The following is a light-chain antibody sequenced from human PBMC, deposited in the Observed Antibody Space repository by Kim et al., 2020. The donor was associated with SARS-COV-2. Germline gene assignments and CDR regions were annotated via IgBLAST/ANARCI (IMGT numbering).Light chain of an antibody. V-gene: IGLV3-1*01. CDR1: KLGNKY. Sequence: SYELTQPPSVSVSPGQTASITCSGDKLGNKYAYWYQQKSGQSPVLVIYQDTKRPSGIPERFSGSNSGNTATLTISGPQAMDEADFYCQAWDNSTVIFGGG. J-gene: IGLJ2*01. CDR2: QDT. CDR3: QAWDNSTVI.